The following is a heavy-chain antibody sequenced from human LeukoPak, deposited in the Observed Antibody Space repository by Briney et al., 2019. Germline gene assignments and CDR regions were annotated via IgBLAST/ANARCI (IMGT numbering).Heavy chain of an antibody. CDR1: GFPFSSYS. CDR3: ARMDYDFWSGYPFDY. CDR2: ISSSSSYI. J-gene: IGHJ4*02. D-gene: IGHD3-3*01. Sequence: GGSLRLSCAASGFPFSSYSMNWVRQAPGKGLEWVSSISSSSSYIYYADSVKGRFTISRDNAKNSLYLKMNRPRAEDTAVYYCARMDYDFWSGYPFDYWGQGTLVTVSS. V-gene: IGHV3-21*01.